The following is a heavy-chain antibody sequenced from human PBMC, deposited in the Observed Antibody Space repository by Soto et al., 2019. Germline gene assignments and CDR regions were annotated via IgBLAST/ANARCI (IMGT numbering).Heavy chain of an antibody. CDR2: IIPIFGTA. Sequence: QVQLVQSGAEVKKPGSSVKVSCKASGGTFSSYAISWVRQAPGQGLEWMGGIIPIFGTANYAQKFQGRVTNTADESTSTAYRELSSLRSEDTAVYYCASSFADIVVATSRRGMDVWGQGTTVTVSS. D-gene: IGHD2-2*01. V-gene: IGHV1-69*01. J-gene: IGHJ6*02. CDR3: ASSFADIVVATSRRGMDV. CDR1: GGTFSSYA.